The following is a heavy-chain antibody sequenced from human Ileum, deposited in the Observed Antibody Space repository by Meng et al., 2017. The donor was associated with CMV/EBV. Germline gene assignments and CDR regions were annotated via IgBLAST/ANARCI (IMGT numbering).Heavy chain of an antibody. CDR1: GFSFRGYG. Sequence: VQLVGSGGGVVQSGGFLGLSCETSGFSFRGYGMHWVRQAPGKGLEWVTFNYETEKVYADSVKGRFTISRDNSKNTVYLQMNSLRPEDTAVYYCAKVGYGWYDIDYWGRGALVTVSS. CDR2: NYETEK. J-gene: IGHJ4*02. CDR3: AKVGYGWYDIDY. D-gene: IGHD6-19*01. V-gene: IGHV3-30*02.